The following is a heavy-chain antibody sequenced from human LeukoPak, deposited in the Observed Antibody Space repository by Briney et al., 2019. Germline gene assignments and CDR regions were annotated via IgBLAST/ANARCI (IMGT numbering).Heavy chain of an antibody. Sequence: ASVKVSCKASGYTFTSYDIDWVRQATGQGLEWMGWMNPNSGNTGYAQKLQGRVTMTTDTSTSTAYMELRSLRSDDTAVYYCARDTTHYYGSGSEFDYWGQGTLVTVSS. CDR3: ARDTTHYYGSGSEFDY. CDR1: GYTFTSYD. D-gene: IGHD3-10*01. CDR2: MNPNSGNT. V-gene: IGHV1-8*01. J-gene: IGHJ4*02.